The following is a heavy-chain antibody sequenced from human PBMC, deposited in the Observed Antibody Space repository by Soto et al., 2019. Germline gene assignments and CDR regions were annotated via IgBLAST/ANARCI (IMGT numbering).Heavy chain of an antibody. V-gene: IGHV1-2*02. CDR1: GYAFTGYY. J-gene: IGHJ4*02. CDR3: ANLECRTWSTDY. Sequence: ASVKGACKASGYAFTGYYMHWVRQAPGQGLEWMGWINPNSGGTNYAQKFQGRVTMTRDTSISTAYMELSRLRSDETVVYYCANLECRTWSTDYPGPGTLVTVSS. D-gene: IGHD2-8*02. CDR2: INPNSGGT.